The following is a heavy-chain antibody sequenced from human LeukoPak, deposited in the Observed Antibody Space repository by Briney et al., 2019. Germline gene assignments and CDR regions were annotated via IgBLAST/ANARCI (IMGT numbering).Heavy chain of an antibody. CDR1: GYTFTSYG. D-gene: IGHD2-21*02. CDR3: ARDGLRKGCDSTTPTDNWFDP. Sequence: ASVKVSCKASGYTFTSYGISWVRQAPGQGLEWMGWISAYNGNTNYAQKLQGRVTMTTDTSTSTAYMELRSLRSDDTAVYYCARDGLRKGCDSTTPTDNWFDPWGQGTLVTVSS. CDR2: ISAYNGNT. J-gene: IGHJ5*02. V-gene: IGHV1-18*01.